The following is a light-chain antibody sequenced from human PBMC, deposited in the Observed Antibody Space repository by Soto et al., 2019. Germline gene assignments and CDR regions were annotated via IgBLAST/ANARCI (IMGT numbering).Light chain of an antibody. J-gene: IGKJ3*01. V-gene: IGKV1-9*01. Sequence: DIQLTQSSTFLSASVGDRVTITCRASQGISTDLAWYQQKPGKAPKLLIYAASSLQSGVSSRFSGGRSGTEFTLTVSSLQPEDVATYYCQQLNIYPSTFGPGTKVDIK. CDR3: QQLNIYPST. CDR2: AAS. CDR1: QGISTD.